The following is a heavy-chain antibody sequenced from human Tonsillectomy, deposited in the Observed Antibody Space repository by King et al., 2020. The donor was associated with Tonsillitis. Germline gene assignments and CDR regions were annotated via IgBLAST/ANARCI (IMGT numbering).Heavy chain of an antibody. CDR1: GGSFSGHY. CDR3: VRVYDFWSGYYYSYMDV. V-gene: IGHV4-34*01. J-gene: IGHJ6*03. CDR2: INQSGST. Sequence: VQLQQWGAGLLKPSEPLSLTCAVYGGSFSGHYWNWIRQPPGKGLEWIGEINQSGSTKYNPSLKSRVTISEDTSKNQFSLKLTSVTAADTGVYYCVRVYDFWSGYYYSYMDVWGKGTTVTVSS. D-gene: IGHD3-3*01.